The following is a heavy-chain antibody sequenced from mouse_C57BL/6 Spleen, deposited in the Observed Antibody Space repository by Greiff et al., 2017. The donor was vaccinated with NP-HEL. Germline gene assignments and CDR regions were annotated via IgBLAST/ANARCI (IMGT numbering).Heavy chain of an antibody. V-gene: IGHV1-69*01. D-gene: IGHD1-1*01. Sequence: QVQLQQPGAELVMPGASVKLSCKASGYTFTSYWMHWVKQRPGQGLEWIGEIDPSDSYTNSNQKFKGKSTLTVDKSSSTTYMQLSSLTSEYSAVYYCARADYGSSFYAMDYWGQGTSVTVSS. CDR1: GYTFTSYW. J-gene: IGHJ4*01. CDR3: ARADYGSSFYAMDY. CDR2: IDPSDSYT.